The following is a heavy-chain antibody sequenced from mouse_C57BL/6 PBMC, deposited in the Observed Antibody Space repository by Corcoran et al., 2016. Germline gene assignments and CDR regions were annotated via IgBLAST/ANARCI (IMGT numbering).Heavy chain of an antibody. D-gene: IGHD1-1*01. J-gene: IGHJ1*03. Sequence: QVQLQQPGAELARPGASVKLSCKASGYTFTSYGISWVKQRTGQGLEWIGEIYPRSGNTYYNEKFKGKATLTADKSSSTAYMELRSLTSEDSAVYFCARYYGSSYWYFDVWGTGTTVTVSS. V-gene: IGHV1-81*01. CDR3: ARYYGSSYWYFDV. CDR1: GYTFTSYG. CDR2: IYPRSGNT.